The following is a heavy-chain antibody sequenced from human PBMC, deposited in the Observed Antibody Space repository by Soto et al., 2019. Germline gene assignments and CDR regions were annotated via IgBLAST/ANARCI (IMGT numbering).Heavy chain of an antibody. V-gene: IGHV3-30*03. CDR2: ISYDGSNK. CDR1: GFTFSSYG. J-gene: IGHJ4*02. D-gene: IGHD1-26*01. Sequence: QVQLVESGGGVVQPGRSLRLSCAASGFTFSSYGMHWVRQAPGKGLEWVAVISYDGSNKYYADSVKGRFTISRDNSKDTLDLPMNSLRAEDTAVYYCARGPYSVGYLAYFDYWGQGTLVTVSS. CDR3: ARGPYSVGYLAYFDY.